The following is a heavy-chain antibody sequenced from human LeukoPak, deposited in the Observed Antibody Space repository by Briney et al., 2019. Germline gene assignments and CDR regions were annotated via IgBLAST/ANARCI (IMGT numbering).Heavy chain of an antibody. J-gene: IGHJ4*02. CDR3: AIPVTYCSSTSCWIDY. D-gene: IGHD2-2*01. Sequence: GGSLRLSCAASGFTFSSYAMSWVRQAPGKGLEWVSAISGSGGSTYYADSVKGRFTISRDNSKNTLYLQMNSLRAEDTAVYYCAIPVTYCSSTSCWIDYWGQGTLVTVSS. V-gene: IGHV3-23*01. CDR1: GFTFSSYA. CDR2: ISGSGGST.